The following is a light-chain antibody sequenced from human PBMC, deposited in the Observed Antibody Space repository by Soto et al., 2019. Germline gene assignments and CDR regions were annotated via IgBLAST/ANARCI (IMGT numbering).Light chain of an antibody. CDR1: PSIGSW. CDR2: RAS. CDR3: QQYNVYPWT. J-gene: IGKJ1*01. V-gene: IGKV1-5*03. Sequence: DIQMTQSPSTLSASVGDRVTITCRASPSIGSWLAWYQQKPGKAPKLLIYRASSLESEVPSRFRGSESGTEFTLIINSLQPDDFATYYCQQYNVYPWTFGQGTKEEIK.